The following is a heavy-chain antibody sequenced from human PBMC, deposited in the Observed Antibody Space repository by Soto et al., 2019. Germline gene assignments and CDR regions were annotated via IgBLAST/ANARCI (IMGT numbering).Heavy chain of an antibody. Sequence: SETVSLTCAVSWYSISSGCYWGWIRHPAGKGLEWSGSIYHRGSTYYNPSLKSRVTISLDTSKNQFSLKLNSVTAADTAVYYWAIGGDTMVRGVIVYYYHGMHVWGQGTTVT. V-gene: IGHV4-38-2*01. D-gene: IGHD3-10*01. CDR2: IYHRGST. CDR3: AIGGDTMVRGVIVYYYHGMHV. J-gene: IGHJ6*02. CDR1: WYSISSGCY.